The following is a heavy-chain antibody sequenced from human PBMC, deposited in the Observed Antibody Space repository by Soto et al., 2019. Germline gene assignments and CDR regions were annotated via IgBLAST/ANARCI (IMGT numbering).Heavy chain of an antibody. V-gene: IGHV4-4*07. CDR1: GGSISSYY. D-gene: IGHD2-2*01. J-gene: IGHJ4*02. Sequence: SETLSLTCTVSGGSISSYYLSWIRQPAGKGLEWIGRIYTSGSTNYNPSLKSRVTMSVDTSKKQFSLKLISVTAADTAVYYCARACSSNSCYDGFDYWGQGTLVTVSS. CDR3: ARACSSNSCYDGFDY. CDR2: IYTSGST.